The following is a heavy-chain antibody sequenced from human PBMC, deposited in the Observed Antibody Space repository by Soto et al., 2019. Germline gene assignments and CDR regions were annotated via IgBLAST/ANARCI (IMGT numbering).Heavy chain of an antibody. J-gene: IGHJ4*02. D-gene: IGHD3-9*01. CDR2: ISYDGST. V-gene: IGHV3-30*18. CDR3: AKYFDWLLPFFDY. Sequence: PGGSLRLSCAASGFTFSSYGMHWVRQAPGKGLEWVAVISYDGSTYYADSVKGRFTISRDHSTNTLYLQMNSLRAEDTAVYYCAKYFDWLLPFFDYGGQGTLVTVSS. CDR1: GFTFSSYG.